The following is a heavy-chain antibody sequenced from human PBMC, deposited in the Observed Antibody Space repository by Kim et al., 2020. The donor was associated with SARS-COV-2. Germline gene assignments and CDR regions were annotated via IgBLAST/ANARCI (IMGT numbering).Heavy chain of an antibody. J-gene: IGHJ4*02. V-gene: IGHV3-30*18. CDR2: ISYDGSHK. CDR1: GFIFSTYG. Sequence: GGSLRLSCVGSGFIFSTYGMHWVRQAPGKGLEWVAVISYDGSHKYYADSVKGRFTISRDNSKNTLSLQMNSLRPEDTAVYYCAKGISHLDHWGQGTLVYVSS. D-gene: IGHD3-3*02. CDR3: AKGISHLDH.